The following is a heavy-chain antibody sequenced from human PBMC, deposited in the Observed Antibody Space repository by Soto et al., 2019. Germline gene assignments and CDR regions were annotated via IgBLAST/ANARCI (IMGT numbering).Heavy chain of an antibody. D-gene: IGHD6-19*01. V-gene: IGHV3-9*01. J-gene: IGHJ4*02. CDR2: ISWNSGRI. CDR3: AKDKGRISGWADEYYFDY. Sequence: EVQLVESGGGLVQPGRSLRLSCAASGFTFDDYAMHWVRQAPGKGLEWVSGISWNSGRIGYADSVKGRFTTSRDNAKNSLYLQMNSLRAEDTALYYCAKDKGRISGWADEYYFDYWGQGTLVTVSS. CDR1: GFTFDDYA.